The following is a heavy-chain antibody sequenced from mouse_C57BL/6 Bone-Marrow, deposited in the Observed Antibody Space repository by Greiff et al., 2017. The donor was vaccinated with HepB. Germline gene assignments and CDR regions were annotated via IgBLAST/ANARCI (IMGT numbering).Heavy chain of an antibody. Sequence: EVQLMESGGDLVKPGGSLKLSCAASGFTFSSYGLSWVRQTPDKRLEWVATISSGGSYTYYPDSVKGRFTISRDNAKNTLYLQMSSLKSEDTAMYYCARHGSSPHWYFDVWGTGTTVTVSS. CDR2: ISSGGSYT. CDR1: GFTFSSYG. J-gene: IGHJ1*03. D-gene: IGHD1-1*01. V-gene: IGHV5-6*01. CDR3: ARHGSSPHWYFDV.